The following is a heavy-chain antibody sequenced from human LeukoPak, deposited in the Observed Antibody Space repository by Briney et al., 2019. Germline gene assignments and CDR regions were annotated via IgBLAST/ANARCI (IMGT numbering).Heavy chain of an antibody. V-gene: IGHV4-38-2*02. CDR1: GYSISSGYY. CDR2: IYHSGST. D-gene: IGHD3-22*01. CDR3: AGAGEMGYYDSSGYVY. Sequence: SEALSLTCTVSGYSISSGYYWGWIRQPPGKGLEWIGSIYHSGSTYYNPSLKSRVTISVDTSKNQFPLKLSSVTAADTAVYYCAGAGEMGYYDSSGYVYWGQGTLVTVSS. J-gene: IGHJ4*02.